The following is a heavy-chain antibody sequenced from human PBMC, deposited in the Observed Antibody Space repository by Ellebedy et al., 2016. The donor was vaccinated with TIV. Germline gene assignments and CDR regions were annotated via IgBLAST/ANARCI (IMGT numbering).Heavy chain of an antibody. CDR1: GFTFTKSA. CDR3: AADSVVGPSASWYFDL. J-gene: IGHJ2*01. CDR2: NVVGSGNT. Sequence: AASVKVSCKASGFTFTKSAVQWVRQARGQRLEWIGWNVVGSGNTPYAQKFQERVTITRDMSTSTAYMELSSLRSEDTAVYYCAADSVVGPSASWYFDLWGRGTLVTVSS. D-gene: IGHD2-15*01. V-gene: IGHV1-58*01.